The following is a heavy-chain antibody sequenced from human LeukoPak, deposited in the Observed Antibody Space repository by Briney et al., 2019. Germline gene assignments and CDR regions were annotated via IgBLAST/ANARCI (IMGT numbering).Heavy chain of an antibody. CDR1: GFTFSTYG. Sequence: GGSLRLSCAASGFTFSTYGMHWVRQAPGKGLEWVAVIWYDGSNKDYVDSVKGRFTISRDNSKNTLYLQMNSLRAEDTAVYYCAGGHRTAASLYWGQGTLVTVSS. CDR2: IWYDGSNK. CDR3: AGGHRTAASLY. D-gene: IGHD6-13*01. J-gene: IGHJ4*02. V-gene: IGHV3-33*01.